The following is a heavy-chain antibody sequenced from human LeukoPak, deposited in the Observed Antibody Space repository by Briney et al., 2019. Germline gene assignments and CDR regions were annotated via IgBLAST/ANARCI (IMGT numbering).Heavy chain of an antibody. CDR1: GGSISSGDYY. Sequence: SQTLSLTCTVSGGSISSGDYYWSWIRQPPGKGLEWIGYIYYSGSTYHNPSLKSRVTISVDTSKNQFSLKLSSVTAADTAVYYCAKIPRYYYYGMDVWGQGTMVTVSS. CDR3: AKIPRYYYYGMDV. CDR2: IYYSGST. J-gene: IGHJ6*02. V-gene: IGHV4-30-4*01. D-gene: IGHD2-2*02.